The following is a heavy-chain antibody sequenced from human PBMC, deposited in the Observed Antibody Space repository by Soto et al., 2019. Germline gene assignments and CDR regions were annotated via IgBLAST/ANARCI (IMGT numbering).Heavy chain of an antibody. CDR3: ARSVGAIYSY. CDR2: IYYRRTT. V-gene: IGHV4-31*03. D-gene: IGHD5-18*01. CDR1: GGSITSGAYY. Sequence: QVQLQESGPGLVKPSQTLSLTCTVSGGSITSGAYYWSWIRQHPGKGLEWIGSIYYRRTTYYNPSLSSRRTRTIDTSEIQFSLTLSSVTAADRAVYYGARSVGAIYSYWCQGTMVPVSS. J-gene: IGHJ1*01.